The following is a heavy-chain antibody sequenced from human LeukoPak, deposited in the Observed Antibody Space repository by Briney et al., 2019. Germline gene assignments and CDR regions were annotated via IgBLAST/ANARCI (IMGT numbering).Heavy chain of an antibody. CDR1: GFTFSSYG. CDR2: ISYDGSNK. CDR3: AKCMITFGGVIVILDY. J-gene: IGHJ4*02. Sequence: GGSLRLSCAASGFTFSSYGMHWVRQAPGKGLEWVAVISYDGSNKYYADSVKGRFTISRDNSKNTLYLQMNSLSAEDTAVYYCAKCMITFGGVIVILDYWGQGTMVTVSS. D-gene: IGHD3-16*02. V-gene: IGHV3-30*18.